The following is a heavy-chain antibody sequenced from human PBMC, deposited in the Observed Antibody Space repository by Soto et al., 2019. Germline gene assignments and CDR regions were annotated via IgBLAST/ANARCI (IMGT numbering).Heavy chain of an antibody. CDR3: ARHTPAISISDH. D-gene: IGHD2-15*01. CDR2: IYYSGST. V-gene: IGHV4-59*08. J-gene: IGHJ4*02. Sequence: SETLSLTCTVSGGSISSYYWSWIRQPPGKGLEWIGYIYYSGSTNYNPSLKSRVTISVDTSKNQFSLKLSSVTAADTAVYYRARHTPAISISDHWGQGTLVTVSS. CDR1: GGSISSYY.